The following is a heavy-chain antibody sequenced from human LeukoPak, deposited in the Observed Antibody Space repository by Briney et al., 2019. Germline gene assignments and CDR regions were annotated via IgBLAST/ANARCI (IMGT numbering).Heavy chain of an antibody. J-gene: IGHJ4*02. D-gene: IGHD3-22*01. CDR1: GFTFNSYT. V-gene: IGHV3-23*01. Sequence: PGGSLRLSCAASGFTFNSYTMSWVRLTPGKGLEWVSAISGSGGSTYYADSVKGRFTISRDNSKNTLYLQMNSLRAEDTAVYYCAKMMDYYDSSGLDYWGQGTLVTVSS. CDR3: AKMMDYYDSSGLDY. CDR2: ISGSGGST.